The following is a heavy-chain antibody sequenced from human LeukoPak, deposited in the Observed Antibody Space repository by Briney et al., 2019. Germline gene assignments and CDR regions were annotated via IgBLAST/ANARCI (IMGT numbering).Heavy chain of an antibody. D-gene: IGHD6-19*01. CDR3: ARNFSSGWFDY. CDR1: GGSISSSNYY. V-gene: IGHV4-39*07. Sequence: PSETLSLTCTGSGGSISSSNYYWGWIRQPPGKGLEWIGSIYYSGSTSYNPSLKSRVTISVDTSKNQFSLKVSSVTAADTAVYYCARNFSSGWFDYWGQGTLVTVSS. J-gene: IGHJ4*02. CDR2: IYYSGST.